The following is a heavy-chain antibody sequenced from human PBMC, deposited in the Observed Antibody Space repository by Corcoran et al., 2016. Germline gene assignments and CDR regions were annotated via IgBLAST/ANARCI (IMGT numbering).Heavy chain of an antibody. Sequence: SVSNAWMNWVRQAPGKGLEWVGRIKSKTDGGKTDYAAPVKGRFTISRDDSKNTLYLQMNSMKTEDTAVYYCTTSPYDFWSGDDYWGQGTLVTVSS. CDR3: TTSPYDFWSGDDY. D-gene: IGHD3-3*01. CDR1: SVSNAW. V-gene: IGHV3-15*07. CDR2: IKSKTDGGKT. J-gene: IGHJ4*02.